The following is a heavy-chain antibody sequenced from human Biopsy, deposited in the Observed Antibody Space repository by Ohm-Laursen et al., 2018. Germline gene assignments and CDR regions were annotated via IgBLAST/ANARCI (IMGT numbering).Heavy chain of an antibody. CDR1: GYTLTDLS. Sequence: GASVKVSRKVSGYTLTDLSMHWVRQAPGKGLEWMGGFAPENGKTVYAQNFQARVSMTEDTSTDTAYMELRSLRSEDTAVYYCAADINVWNVNYWGQGTQVTVSS. CDR3: AADINVWNVNY. D-gene: IGHD1-1*01. J-gene: IGHJ4*02. CDR2: FAPENGKT. V-gene: IGHV1-24*01.